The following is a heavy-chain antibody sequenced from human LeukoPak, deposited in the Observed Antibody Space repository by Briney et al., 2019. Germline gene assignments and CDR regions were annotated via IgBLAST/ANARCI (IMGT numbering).Heavy chain of an antibody. D-gene: IGHD6-19*01. V-gene: IGHV1-46*01. CDR1: GYTYTSYY. J-gene: IGHJ4*02. CDR3: ARDSSGSETNPRHYFDY. Sequence: ASVKVSCKASGYTYTSYYMHWVRQAAGQGLGWMGIINPSGGSTSYAQKFQGRVTVTRHTSTSTVYMELSSLRSEHTAVYYCARDSSGSETNPRHYFDYWGQGTLVSVPS. CDR2: INPSGGST.